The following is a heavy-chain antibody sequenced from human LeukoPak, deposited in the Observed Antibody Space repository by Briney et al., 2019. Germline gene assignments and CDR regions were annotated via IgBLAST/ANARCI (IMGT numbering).Heavy chain of an antibody. D-gene: IGHD3-9*01. J-gene: IGHJ6*02. V-gene: IGHV1-18*01. CDR2: ISAYNSNT. Sequence: ASVKVSCKASGYTFTSYGISWVRQAPGQGLERMGWISAYNSNTNYAQKLQGRVTMTTDTSTSTAYMELRSLRSDDTAVYYCARDDYDILTAYYYYGMDVWGQGTTVTVSS. CDR3: ARDDYDILTAYYYYGMDV. CDR1: GYTFTSYG.